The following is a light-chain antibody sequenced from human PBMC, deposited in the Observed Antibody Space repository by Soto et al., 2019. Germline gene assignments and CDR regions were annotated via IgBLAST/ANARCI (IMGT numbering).Light chain of an antibody. CDR2: QAS. V-gene: IGKV1-5*03. Sequence: DIQMTQFPSTLSASIGDRVTITCRASQTISNWLAWYQQKPGKAPKLLIYQASSLETGVPSRFSGSGSGTEFTLTISSLQPDDFATYYCQQYTRYSAYTFGQGTRLALK. J-gene: IGKJ2*01. CDR3: QQYTRYSAYT. CDR1: QTISNW.